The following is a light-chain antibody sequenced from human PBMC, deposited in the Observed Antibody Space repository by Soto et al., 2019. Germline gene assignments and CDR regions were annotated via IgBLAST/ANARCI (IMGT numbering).Light chain of an antibody. V-gene: IGKV3-15*01. CDR1: HSVSSN. Sequence: EIVMTQSPATLSVSPGERATLSCRASHSVSSNLAWYQQKPGQAPRLLIYGASTMATGIPARFSGSGYGTGFNLTIGSLQSEDFAVYYCQQYNNWRPLTFGGGNKVDIK. CDR2: GAS. J-gene: IGKJ4*01. CDR3: QQYNNWRPLT.